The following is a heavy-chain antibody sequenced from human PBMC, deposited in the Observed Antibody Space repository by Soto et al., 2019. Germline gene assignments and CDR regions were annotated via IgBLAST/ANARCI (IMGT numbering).Heavy chain of an antibody. J-gene: IGHJ6*02. V-gene: IGHV3-33*01. CDR2: IWYDGSNK. D-gene: IGHD3-9*01. CDR3: ARERDLTGYYISDYYYGMDV. CDR1: GFTFSSYG. Sequence: GGSLRLSCAASGFTFSSYGMHWVRQAPGKGLEWVAVIWYDGSNKYYADSVKGRFTISRDNSKNTLYLQMNSLRAEDTAVYYCARERDLTGYYISDYYYGMDVWGQGTTVTVSS.